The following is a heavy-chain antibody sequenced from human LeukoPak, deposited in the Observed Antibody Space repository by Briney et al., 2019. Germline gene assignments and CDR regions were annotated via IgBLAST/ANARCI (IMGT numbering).Heavy chain of an antibody. D-gene: IGHD5-12*01. CDR3: ARDRLGGYSYVY. CDR2: IYDSGRT. CDR1: GGSVSSGSYF. J-gene: IGHJ4*02. Sequence: SETLSLTCTVSGGSVSSGSYFWTWIRQSPGKRLEYVGYIYDSGRTNYNPSLKSRVTISKDTSKNQFSLKLSSVTAADTAVYYCARDRLGGYSYVYWGQGSLVTVPS. V-gene: IGHV4-61*01.